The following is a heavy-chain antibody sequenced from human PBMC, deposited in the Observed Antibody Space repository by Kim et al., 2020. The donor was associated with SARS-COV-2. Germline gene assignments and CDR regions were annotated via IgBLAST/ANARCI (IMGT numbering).Heavy chain of an antibody. CDR3: ARLPYYYGSGSPVDWFDP. Sequence: SETLSLTCAVYGGSFSGYYWSWIRQPPGKGLEWIGEINHSGSTNYNPSLKSRVTISVDTSKNQFSLKLSSVTAADTAVYYCARLPYYYGSGSPVDWFDPWGQGTLVTVSS. CDR2: INHSGST. CDR1: GGSFSGYY. D-gene: IGHD3-10*01. V-gene: IGHV4-34*01. J-gene: IGHJ5*02.